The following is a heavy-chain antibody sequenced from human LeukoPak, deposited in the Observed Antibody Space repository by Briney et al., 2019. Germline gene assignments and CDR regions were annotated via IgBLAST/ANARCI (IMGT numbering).Heavy chain of an antibody. J-gene: IGHJ5*02. CDR3: ARPKGSGSYYNRWFDP. V-gene: IGHV4-4*07. Sequence: SSETLSLTCTVSGGSISSYYWSWIRQPAGKGLEWIGRIYTSGSTNYNPSLKSRVTMSVDTSKNQFSLKLSSVTAADTAVYYCARPKGSGSYYNRWFDPWGQGTLVTVSS. CDR2: IYTSGST. D-gene: IGHD3-10*01. CDR1: GGSISSYY.